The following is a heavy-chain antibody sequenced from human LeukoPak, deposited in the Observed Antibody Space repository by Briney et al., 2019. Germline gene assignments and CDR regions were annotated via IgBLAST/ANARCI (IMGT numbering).Heavy chain of an antibody. Sequence: GRSLRLSCAASGFTFSSYAMHWVRQAPGKGLEWVAVISYDGSNKYYADSVKGRFTISRDNSKNTLYLQMNSLRAEDTAVYYCARDEGLEFDYWGQGTLVTVSS. CDR2: ISYDGSNK. CDR3: ARDEGLEFDY. J-gene: IGHJ4*02. V-gene: IGHV3-30-3*01. D-gene: IGHD3-3*01. CDR1: GFTFSSYA.